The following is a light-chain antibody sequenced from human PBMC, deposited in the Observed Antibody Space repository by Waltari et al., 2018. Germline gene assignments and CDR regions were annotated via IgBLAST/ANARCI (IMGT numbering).Light chain of an antibody. J-gene: IGLJ2*01. Sequence: QSALTQPRSVSGSPGQSVTLSCTGTSSAVGAYKSFSCYQHYPGKAPTRLIFYVSTRPSGVPDRFSGSRSGNTASLTISGLQTEDEADYHCSSYTGSNPLAVFGGGTTLTVL. CDR3: SSYTGSNPLAV. CDR2: YVS. V-gene: IGLV2-11*01. CDR1: SSAVGAYKS.